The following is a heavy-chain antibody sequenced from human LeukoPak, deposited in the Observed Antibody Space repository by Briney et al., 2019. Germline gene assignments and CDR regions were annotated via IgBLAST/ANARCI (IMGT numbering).Heavy chain of an antibody. CDR3: AIHCSGGSCSRSYYFDY. D-gene: IGHD2-15*01. J-gene: IGHJ4*02. CDR1: GYTFSSYA. CDR2: INAGNGNT. Sequence: RASVKVSCKASGYTFSSYAMHWVRQAPGQRLEWMGWINAGNGNTKYSQKFQDRTTFTSDPSASTAYMELSSLRSEDTAVYYCAIHCSGGSCSRSYYFDYWGQGTLVTASS. V-gene: IGHV1-3*01.